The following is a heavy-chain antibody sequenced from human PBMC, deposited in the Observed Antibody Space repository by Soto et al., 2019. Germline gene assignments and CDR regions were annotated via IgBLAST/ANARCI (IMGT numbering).Heavy chain of an antibody. J-gene: IGHJ4*02. V-gene: IGHV3-7*01. CDR2: IHQDGREE. CDR3: ATDPWDN. CDR1: GFTFRDYW. Sequence: EVQLVESGGGLVQPGGSLRLSCAASGFTFRDYWMTWVSQVPGKGLEWVANIHQDGREECYMDSVKGRFTISRDNAKKSLDLQMRSLRADDTAVYYCATDPWDNWGQGTLVTVSS.